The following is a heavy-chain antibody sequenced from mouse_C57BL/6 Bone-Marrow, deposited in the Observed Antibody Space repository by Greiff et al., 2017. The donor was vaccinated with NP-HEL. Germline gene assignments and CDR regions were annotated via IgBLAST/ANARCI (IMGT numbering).Heavy chain of an antibody. J-gene: IGHJ3*01. CDR2: IDPSDSYT. CDR3: SRERFAY. V-gene: IGHV1-69*01. CDR1: GYTFTSYW. Sequence: QVQLQQSGAELVMPGASVKLSCKASGYTFTSYWMHWVKQRPGQGLEWIGEIDPSDSYTSYNQKFKGKSTLTVDKSSSTAYMQLSSLTSEDSAVYYCSRERFAYWGQGTLVTVSA.